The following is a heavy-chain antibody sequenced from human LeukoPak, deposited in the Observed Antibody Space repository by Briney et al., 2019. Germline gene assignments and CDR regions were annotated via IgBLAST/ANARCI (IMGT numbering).Heavy chain of an antibody. D-gene: IGHD6-13*01. CDR1: GGSFSGYY. J-gene: IGHJ6*03. V-gene: IGHV4-34*01. Sequence: PSETLSLTCAVYGGSFSGYYWSWIRQPPGKGLEWIGEINHSGSTNYNPSLKSRVTISVDTSKNQFSLKLSSVTAADTAVYYCARHGIAAAGTDPVYYYMDVWGKGTTVTISS. CDR2: INHSGST. CDR3: ARHGIAAAGTDPVYYYMDV.